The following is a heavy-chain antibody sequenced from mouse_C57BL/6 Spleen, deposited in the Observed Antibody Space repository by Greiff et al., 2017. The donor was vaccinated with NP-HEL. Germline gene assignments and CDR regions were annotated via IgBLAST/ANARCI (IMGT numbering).Heavy chain of an antibody. D-gene: IGHD1-1*01. J-gene: IGHJ4*01. Sequence: QVQLQQPGAELVKPGASVKLSCKASGYTFTSYWMHWVKQRPGQGLEWIGMIHPNSGSTNYNEKFKSKATLTVDKSSSTAYMQLSSLTSEDSAVYYCARALHYYGSSYPYAMDYWGQGTSVTVSS. CDR3: ARALHYYGSSYPYAMDY. CDR2: IHPNSGST. V-gene: IGHV1-64*01. CDR1: GYTFTSYW.